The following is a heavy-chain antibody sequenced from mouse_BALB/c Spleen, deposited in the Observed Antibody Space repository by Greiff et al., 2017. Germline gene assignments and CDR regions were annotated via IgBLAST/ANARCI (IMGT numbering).Heavy chain of an antibody. J-gene: IGHJ4*01. V-gene: IGHV10-3*03. Sequence: EVQRVESGGGLVQPKGSLKLSCAASGFTFNTYAMHWVCQAPGKGLEWVARIRSKSNNYATYYADSVKDRFTISRDDSQSMLYLQMNNLKTEDTAMYYCVREGYAMDYWGQGTSVTVSS. CDR2: IRSKSNNYAT. CDR3: VREGYAMDY. CDR1: GFTFNTYA.